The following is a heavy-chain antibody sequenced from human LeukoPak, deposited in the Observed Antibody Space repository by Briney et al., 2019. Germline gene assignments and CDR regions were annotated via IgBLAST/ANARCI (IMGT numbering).Heavy chain of an antibody. CDR2: IYTSGST. J-gene: IGHJ4*02. D-gene: IGHD3-3*01. V-gene: IGHV4-4*07. Sequence: SETLSLTCTVSGGSISSYYWSWIRQPAGKGLEWIGRIYTSGSTNYNPSLKSRVTMSVDTSKNQFSLKLSSVTAADTAVYYCARLATYYDFWSGYYGPSHGDYWGQGTLVTVSS. CDR1: GGSISSYY. CDR3: ARLATYYDFWSGYYGPSHGDY.